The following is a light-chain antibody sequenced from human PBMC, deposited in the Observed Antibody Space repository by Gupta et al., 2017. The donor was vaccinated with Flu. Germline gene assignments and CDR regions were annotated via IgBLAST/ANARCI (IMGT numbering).Light chain of an antibody. CDR1: RNIAKY. J-gene: IGKJ5*01. V-gene: IGKV1-39*01. Sequence: GDRVTITCRASRNIAKYLNWYQQKPGSAPKLLVNSTSTLQSGVPSRFSGGGFGTDFTLTISSLQLEDFATYYCQQSYNIPITFGPGTRLEFK. CDR3: QQSYNIPIT. CDR2: STS.